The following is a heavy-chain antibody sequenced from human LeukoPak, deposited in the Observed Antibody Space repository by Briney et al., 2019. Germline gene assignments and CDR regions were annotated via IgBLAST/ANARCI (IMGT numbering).Heavy chain of an antibody. V-gene: IGHV3-23*01. CDR2: ISGSGGST. D-gene: IGHD3-22*01. CDR3: AKVLDTMIVGWFDP. J-gene: IGHJ5*02. Sequence: GGTLRLSCAASGFTFSKYGMSWVRQAPGEGLEWVSAISGSGGSTYYADSVKGRFTISRDNSKNTLYLQMNSLRAEDTAVYYCAKVLDTMIVGWFDPWGQGTLVTVSS. CDR1: GFTFSKYG.